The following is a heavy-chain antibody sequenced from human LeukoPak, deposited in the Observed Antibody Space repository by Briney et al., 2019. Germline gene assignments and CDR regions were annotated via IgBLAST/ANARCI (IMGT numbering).Heavy chain of an antibody. CDR1: GFTFSSYA. V-gene: IGHV3-21*01. Sequence: GGSLRLSCAASGFTFSSYAMSWLREAPGMGLDFFSSISSSSSYIYYADSVKGRFTISRDNAKNSLYLQMNSLRAEDTAVYYCARTGTGITMVRGVSWGQGTLVTVSS. CDR3: ARTGTGITMVRGVS. J-gene: IGHJ4*02. CDR2: ISSSSSYI. D-gene: IGHD3-10*01.